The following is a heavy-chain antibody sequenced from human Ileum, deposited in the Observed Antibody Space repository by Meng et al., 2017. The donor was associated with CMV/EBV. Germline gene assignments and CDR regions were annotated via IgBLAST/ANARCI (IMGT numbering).Heavy chain of an antibody. CDR2: TYYSSKWYN. Sequence: HPQQSGPRLGKPSQTLSLTFALSGESVSSIGAIWNWIRQSPSRGLEWLGKTYYSSKWYNDYAPSVKSRITVKPDTSKNQFSLQLNSVTPEDTAVYYCARENGYEWYFDFWGRGTLVTVSS. V-gene: IGHV6-1*01. CDR1: GESVSSIGAI. D-gene: IGHD6-13*01. J-gene: IGHJ2*01. CDR3: ARENGYEWYFDF.